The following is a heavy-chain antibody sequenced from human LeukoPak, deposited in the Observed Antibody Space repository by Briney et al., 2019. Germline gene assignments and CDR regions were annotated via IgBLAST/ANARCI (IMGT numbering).Heavy chain of an antibody. CDR1: GGSISSGSYY. J-gene: IGHJ6*04. CDR2: IYTSGST. Sequence: PSETLSLTCTVSGGSISSGSYYWSWIRQPAGKGLEWIGRIYTSGSTNYNPSLKSRVTISVDTSKNQFSLKLSSVAAADTDVYYCARDGRDGGDVWGKGTTVTISS. D-gene: IGHD5-24*01. CDR3: ARDGRDGGDV. V-gene: IGHV4-61*02.